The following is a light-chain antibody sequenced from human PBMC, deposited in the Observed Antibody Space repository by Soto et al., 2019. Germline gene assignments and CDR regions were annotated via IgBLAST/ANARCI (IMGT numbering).Light chain of an antibody. V-gene: IGLV2-14*01. CDR3: SSYINSITFVV. CDR1: NTDVGGYNY. J-gene: IGLJ2*01. CDR2: EVS. Sequence: QSALTQPASVSGSPGQSITVSCTGTNTDVGGYNYVSWYQHRPGKAPRLMIYEVSNRPSGVSSRFSGSKSGNTASLTISGLQAEDEADYYCSSYINSITFVVFGGGTKLTVL.